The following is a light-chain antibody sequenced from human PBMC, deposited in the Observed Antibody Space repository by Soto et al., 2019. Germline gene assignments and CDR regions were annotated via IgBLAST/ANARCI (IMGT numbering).Light chain of an antibody. J-gene: IGKJ1*01. V-gene: IGKV3-20*01. CDR2: GAS. CDR3: QQYGNSPQT. CDR1: QSVSSNY. Sequence: EIVLTQSPGTLSLSPGERATLSCRASQSVSSNYLAWYQQKPGQAPRLLIYGASSRATGIPDRSSGSGSGTDFTLTISRLEPEDFAVYYCQQYGNSPQTFGQGTKVDIK.